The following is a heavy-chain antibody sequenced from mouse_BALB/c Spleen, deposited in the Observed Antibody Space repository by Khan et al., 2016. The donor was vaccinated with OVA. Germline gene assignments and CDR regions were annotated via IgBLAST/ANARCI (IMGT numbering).Heavy chain of an antibody. D-gene: IGHD4-1*01. V-gene: IGHV5-6*02. Sequence: EVMLVESGGDLVKPGGSLKLSCAASGFIFSSYSMSWVRQTPDKRLEWVATISSGGDYTYYPDSVKGRFTISRDDAKNTLYLQMRSLKSEDTAMYYCASHLTGSFAYWGQGTLVTVSA. CDR3: ASHLTGSFAY. CDR2: ISSGGDYT. J-gene: IGHJ3*01. CDR1: GFIFSSYS.